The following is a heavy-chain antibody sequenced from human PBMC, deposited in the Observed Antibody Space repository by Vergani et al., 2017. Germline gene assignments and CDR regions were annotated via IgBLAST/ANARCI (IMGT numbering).Heavy chain of an antibody. CDR1: GFTFSSYA. V-gene: IGHV3-64*01. Sequence: EVQLVESGGGLVQPGGSLRLSCAASGFTFSSYAMHWVRQAPGKGLEYVSAISSNGGSTYYANSVKGRFTISRDNSKNTLYLQMGSLRAEDMAVYYCAGDRNYDILTGYYTLNYYYYGMDVWGQGTTVTVSS. CDR2: ISSNGGST. J-gene: IGHJ6*02. CDR3: AGDRNYDILTGYYTLNYYYYGMDV. D-gene: IGHD3-9*01.